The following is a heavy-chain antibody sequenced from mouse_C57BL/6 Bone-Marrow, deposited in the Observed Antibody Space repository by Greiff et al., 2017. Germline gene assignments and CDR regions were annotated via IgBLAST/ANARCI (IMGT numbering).Heavy chain of an antibody. CDR3: ARSDGIYDGYYGAMDY. Sequence: QVQLKESGPGLVAPSQSLSITCTVSGFSLTSYAISWVRQPPGKGLEWLGVIWTGGGTNYNSAPISSLSISTVNSKSPAFLKMNSLQTDDTARYYCARSDGIYDGYYGAMDYGGQGTSVTVAS. V-gene: IGHV2-9-1*01. CDR1: GFSLTSYA. J-gene: IGHJ4*01. CDR2: IWTGGGT. D-gene: IGHD2-3*01.